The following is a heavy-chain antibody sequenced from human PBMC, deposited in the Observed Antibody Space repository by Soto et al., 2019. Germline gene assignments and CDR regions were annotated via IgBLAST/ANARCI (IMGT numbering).Heavy chain of an antibody. V-gene: IGHV3-9*01. Sequence: GGSLRLSCAASGFTFDDYAMHWVRQAPGKGLEWVSGISWNSGSIGYADSVKGRFTISRDNAKNSLYLQMNSLRAEDTALYYCAKDGLGWMFFGSSEFYFDYWGQGTLVTVSS. J-gene: IGHJ4*02. CDR3: AKDGLGWMFFGSSEFYFDY. CDR1: GFTFDDYA. D-gene: IGHD6-6*01. CDR2: ISWNSGSI.